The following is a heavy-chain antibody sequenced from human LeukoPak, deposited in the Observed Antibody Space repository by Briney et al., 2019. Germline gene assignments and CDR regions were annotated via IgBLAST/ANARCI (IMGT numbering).Heavy chain of an antibody. J-gene: IGHJ4*02. V-gene: IGHV3-30-3*01. D-gene: IGHD5-18*01. CDR2: IPYDGSNK. CDR3: ATSGYSYGYQQFDY. CDR1: GFTFSSYA. Sequence: GGSLRLSCAASGFTFSSYAMHWVRQAPGKGLEWVAVIPYDGSNKYYADSVKGRFTISRDNSKNTLYLQMNSLRAEDTAVYYRATSGYSYGYQQFDYWGQGTLVTVSS.